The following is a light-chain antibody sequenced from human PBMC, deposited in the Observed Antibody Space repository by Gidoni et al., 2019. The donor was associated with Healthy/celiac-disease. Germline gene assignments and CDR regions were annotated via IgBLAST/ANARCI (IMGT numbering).Light chain of an antibody. Sequence: DIQMTQSPSSLSASVGDRVTITCQASQDISNYLNWYQQKPGKAPKLLIYDASNLETGVPSRFSGSGSGTDFTFTISSLQPEDIATYYCQQYDNPLRTFGQGTKVEIK. J-gene: IGKJ1*01. V-gene: IGKV1-33*01. CDR2: DAS. CDR1: QDISNY. CDR3: QQYDNPLRT.